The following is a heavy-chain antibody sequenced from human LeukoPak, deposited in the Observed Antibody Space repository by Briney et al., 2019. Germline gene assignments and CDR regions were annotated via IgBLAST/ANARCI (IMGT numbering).Heavy chain of an antibody. V-gene: IGHV3-74*01. D-gene: IGHD6-13*01. CDR1: GFTFSSYW. CDR3: ARDSGYSSLFDY. Sequence: GGSLRPSCAASGFTFSSYWMHWVRQAPGKGLVWVSRINSDGSSTSYADSVKGRFTISRDNAKNTLYLQMNSLRAEDTAVYYCARDSGYSSLFDYWGQGTLVTVSS. J-gene: IGHJ4*02. CDR2: INSDGSST.